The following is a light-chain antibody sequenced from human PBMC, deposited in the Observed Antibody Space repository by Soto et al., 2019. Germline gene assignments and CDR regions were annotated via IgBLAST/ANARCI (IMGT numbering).Light chain of an antibody. CDR3: QQYNSYSLT. CDR1: QSVTSR. Sequence: DIQMTQSPSTLSASVGERVTITCRASQSVTSRLAWYQQKPGKAPKLLIYGASNLESGVPSRFSGSGSGTEFTLTISSLQPDDFATYYCQQYNSYSLTFGGGTKVDIK. V-gene: IGKV1-5*01. CDR2: GAS. J-gene: IGKJ4*01.